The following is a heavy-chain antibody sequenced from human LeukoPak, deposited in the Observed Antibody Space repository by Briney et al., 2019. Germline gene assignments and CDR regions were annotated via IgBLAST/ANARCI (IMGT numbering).Heavy chain of an antibody. J-gene: IGHJ4*02. Sequence: GGSLRLSCAASGFTFSGYAMSWVRQAPGKGLEWVSAISASGGSTFYADSVKGRFTISRDNSKNTLYLQMNSLRAEDTAVYYCARVMAVAHDYWGQGTLVTVSS. CDR3: ARVMAVAHDY. V-gene: IGHV3-23*01. CDR1: GFTFSGYA. CDR2: ISASGGST. D-gene: IGHD6-19*01.